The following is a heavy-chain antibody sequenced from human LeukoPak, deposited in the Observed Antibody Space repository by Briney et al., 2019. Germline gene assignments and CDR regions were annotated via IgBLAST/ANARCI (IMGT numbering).Heavy chain of an antibody. CDR2: IYYSGST. D-gene: IGHD6-19*01. CDR3: AALNSSGWYVYFDY. Sequence: SETLSLTCTVSGGSISSYYWSWIRQPPGKGLEWIGYIYYSGSTNYNPSLKSRVTISVDTSKNQFSLKLSSVTAADTAVYYCAALNSSGWYVYFDYWGQGTLVTVSS. V-gene: IGHV4-59*08. CDR1: GGSISSYY. J-gene: IGHJ4*02.